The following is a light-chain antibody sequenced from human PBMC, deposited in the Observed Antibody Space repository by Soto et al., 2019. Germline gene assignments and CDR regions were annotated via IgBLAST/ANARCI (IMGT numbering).Light chain of an antibody. J-gene: IGLJ2*01. CDR2: DVN. CDR1: SSDVGGYNY. V-gene: IGLV2-11*01. Sequence: QSALTQPRSVSGSPGQSVTISCTGTSSDVGGYNYVSWYQQHPGKAPKLMIYDVNNRPSGVPDRFSGSKSGNTASLTISGLQAEDEADYYCCSYAGSDTFVVFGGGTQLTVL. CDR3: CSYAGSDTFVV.